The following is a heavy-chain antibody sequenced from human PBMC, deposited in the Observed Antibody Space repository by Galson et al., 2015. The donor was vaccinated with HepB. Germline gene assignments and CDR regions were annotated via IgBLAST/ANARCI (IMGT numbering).Heavy chain of an antibody. V-gene: IGHV5-51*01. D-gene: IGHD3-9*01. J-gene: IGHJ4*02. CDR3: ARHVNVDDWHYIDY. Sequence: QSGAEVKKPGESLKIACKGSGYSFTNYWIGWVRQMPGKGLEWMGIIYPGDSDTRYSPSFQGQVTNSADKSISTAYLQWSSLKASDTAIYYCARHVNVDDWHYIDYWGQGILVTVSS. CDR1: GYSFTNYW. CDR2: IYPGDSDT.